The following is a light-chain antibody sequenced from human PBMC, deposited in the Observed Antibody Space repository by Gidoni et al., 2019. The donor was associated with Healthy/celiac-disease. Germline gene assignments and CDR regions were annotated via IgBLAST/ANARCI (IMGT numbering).Light chain of an antibody. CDR1: QGISNY. CDR3: QKYNSAAWP. Sequence: DIQMTQSPSSLSASVGDRVTITCRVSQGISNYLAWYQQKPGKVPKLLIYAASTLQSGVPSRFSGSGSGTDFTLTISSLQPEDVATYYCQKYNSAAWPFGQGTKVEIK. J-gene: IGKJ1*01. V-gene: IGKV1-27*01. CDR2: AAS.